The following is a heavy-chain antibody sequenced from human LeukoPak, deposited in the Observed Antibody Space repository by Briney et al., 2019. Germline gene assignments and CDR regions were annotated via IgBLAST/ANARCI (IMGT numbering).Heavy chain of an antibody. CDR1: GYTFTGYY. D-gene: IGHD5-18*01. CDR3: ARDRDSYGYIGIFDY. V-gene: IGHV1-2*02. Sequence: GASVKVSCKASGYTFTGYYMHWVRQAPGQGLEWMGWINPNSGGTNYAQKFQGRVTMTRDTSISTAYMELSRLRSDDTAVYYCARDRDSYGYIGIFDYWGQGTLVTVSS. J-gene: IGHJ4*02. CDR2: INPNSGGT.